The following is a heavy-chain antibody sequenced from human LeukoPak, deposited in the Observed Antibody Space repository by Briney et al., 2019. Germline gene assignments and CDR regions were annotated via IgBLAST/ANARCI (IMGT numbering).Heavy chain of an antibody. J-gene: IGHJ4*02. CDR1: GGTFSSYA. CDR3: ARGATVTDKRLDY. V-gene: IGHV1-69*05. CDR2: IIPIFGTA. D-gene: IGHD4-17*01. Sequence: SVKVSCKASGGTFSSYAISWVRQAPGQGLEWMGGIIPIFGTANYAQKFQGRVTITTDESTSTAYMELSSLRPEDTAVYYCARGATVTDKRLDYWGQGTLVTVSS.